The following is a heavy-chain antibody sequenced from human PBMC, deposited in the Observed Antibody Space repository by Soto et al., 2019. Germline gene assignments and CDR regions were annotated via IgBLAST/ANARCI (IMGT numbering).Heavy chain of an antibody. V-gene: IGHV4-59*01. CDR1: GGSITSYY. CDR3: ARRWSGTDY. J-gene: IGHJ4*01. Sequence: SETLSLTCTVSGGSITSYYWSWIRQPPGKGLEWIGYIRNSGSTSYNPPLQSRVTISADVSKNQFSLDLRSVTAADTAVYYCARRWSGTDYWGHGTLVTVSS. D-gene: IGHD3-10*01. CDR2: IRNSGST.